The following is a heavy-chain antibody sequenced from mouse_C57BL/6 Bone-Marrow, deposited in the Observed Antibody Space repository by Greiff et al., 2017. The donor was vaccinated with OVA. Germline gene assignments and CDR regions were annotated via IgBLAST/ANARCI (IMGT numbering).Heavy chain of an antibody. CDR3: AREDLFDWYFDV. CDR2: IDPSDSYT. Sequence: QVQLQQPGAELVMPGASVKLSCKASGYTFTSYWMHRVKQRPGQGLEWIGEIDPSDSYTNYNQKFKGKSTLTVDKSSSTAYMQLSSLTSEDSAVYYCAREDLFDWYFDVWGTGTTVTVSS. CDR1: GYTFTSYW. J-gene: IGHJ1*03. V-gene: IGHV1-69*01.